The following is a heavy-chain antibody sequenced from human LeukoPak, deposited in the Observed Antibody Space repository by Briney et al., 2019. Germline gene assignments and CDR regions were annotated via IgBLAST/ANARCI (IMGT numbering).Heavy chain of an antibody. V-gene: IGHV3-23*01. D-gene: IGHD3-16*02. CDR1: GFTFSGYV. CDR2: ISGSGGSE. CDR3: AKNHERGRYDSFDM. Sequence: GGSLRLSCAASGFTFSGYVMTWVRQPPGRGLQWVADISGSGGSEYYAESVKGRFSISRDNSKNTLYLQLDSLRAEDSAVYYCAKNHERGRYDSFDMWAQGSWVTVSS. J-gene: IGHJ3*02.